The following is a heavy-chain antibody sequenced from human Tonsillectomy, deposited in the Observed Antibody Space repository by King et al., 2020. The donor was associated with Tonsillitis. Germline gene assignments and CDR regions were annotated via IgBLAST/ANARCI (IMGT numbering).Heavy chain of an antibody. V-gene: IGHV2-70*04. J-gene: IGHJ6*03. CDR1: GFSLSTSEMR. Sequence: TLKESGPALVKPTQTLTLTCTFSGFSLSTSEMRVGWIRQPPGKALEWLARIDWNDDEFSSTSLMTRLTISKDTSNNQVVLTITNMDPGDTATYYCARIREGRYYVDSSGYYYYYYYMDVWGTGTTVTVSS. CDR2: IDWNDDE. CDR3: ARIREGRYYVDSSGYYYYYYYMDV. D-gene: IGHD3-22*01.